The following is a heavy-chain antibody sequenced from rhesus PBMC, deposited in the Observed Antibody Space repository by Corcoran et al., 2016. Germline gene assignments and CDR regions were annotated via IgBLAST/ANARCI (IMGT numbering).Heavy chain of an antibody. CDR2: NYGSGNNT. J-gene: IGHJ4*01. CDR1: GGSISSSY. V-gene: IGHV4-169*02. D-gene: IGHD3-16*01. Sequence: QLQLQESGPGLVKTSETLSVTCAVSGGSISSSYWSWIRQAPGKGLECIGYNYGSGNNTNYNPSLKSRVTLSVDTSKNQLSLKLSSVAASDTAVYYCASGSGSYTYFDYWGQGVLVTVSS. CDR3: ASGSGSYTYFDY.